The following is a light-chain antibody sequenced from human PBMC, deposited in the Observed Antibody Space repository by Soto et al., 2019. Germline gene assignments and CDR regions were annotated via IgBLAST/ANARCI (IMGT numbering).Light chain of an antibody. J-gene: IGKJ1*01. CDR3: QQYNNWAPWT. CDR2: GAS. CDR1: QSVSSN. Sequence: EIVMTQSPATLSVSPGERATLSCRASQSVSSNLAWFQQKPGQAPRLLIYGASTRATGIPARFSGSVSGTEFTLSISSLQSEDFAVYYCQQYNNWAPWTFVQGTKVEIK. V-gene: IGKV3-15*01.